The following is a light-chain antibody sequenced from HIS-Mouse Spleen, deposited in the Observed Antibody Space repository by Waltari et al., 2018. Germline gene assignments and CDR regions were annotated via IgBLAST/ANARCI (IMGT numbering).Light chain of an antibody. CDR3: QQYYSYPPT. V-gene: IGKV1-8*01. CDR2: AAS. CDR1: QGSSSY. Sequence: AIRMTQSPSSFSASTGDRVTITCRASQGSSSYLAWYQQKPGKAPKLLIYAASTLQSGVPSRFSGSGSGTDFTLTISCLQSEDFATYYCQQYYSYPPTFGQGTKVEIK. J-gene: IGKJ1*01.